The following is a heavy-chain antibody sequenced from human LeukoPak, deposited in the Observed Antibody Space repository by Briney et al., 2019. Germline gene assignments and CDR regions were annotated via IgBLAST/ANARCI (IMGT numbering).Heavy chain of an antibody. Sequence: ASVKVSCKASGYTFTSYDFNWVRQATGQGLEWMGWMNPNSGNTGYAQKFQGRVTMTRNTSISTAYMELSSLRSEDTAVYYCARRVPAAEPDYYYSYGMDVWGQGTTVTVSS. D-gene: IGHD2-2*01. CDR2: MNPNSGNT. CDR3: ARRVPAAEPDYYYSYGMDV. J-gene: IGHJ6*02. V-gene: IGHV1-8*01. CDR1: GYTFTSYD.